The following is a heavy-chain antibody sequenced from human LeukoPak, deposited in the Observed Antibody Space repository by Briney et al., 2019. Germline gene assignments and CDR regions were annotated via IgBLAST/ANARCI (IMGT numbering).Heavy chain of an antibody. Sequence: PGGSLRLSCAASGFTFSDYYMSWIRQAPGKGLEWVSYISSSGSTIYYADSVKGRFIISRDNAKNSLYLQMNSLRAEDTAMYYWGKTKYYYDSSRGGGQGTLVTVSS. CDR2: ISSSGSTI. V-gene: IGHV3-11*01. J-gene: IGHJ4*02. CDR1: GFTFSDYY. CDR3: GKTKYYYDSSRG. D-gene: IGHD3-22*01.